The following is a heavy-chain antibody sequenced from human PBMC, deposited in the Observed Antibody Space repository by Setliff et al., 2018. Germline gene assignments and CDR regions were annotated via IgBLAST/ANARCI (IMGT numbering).Heavy chain of an antibody. CDR3: ASRIGGSPY. Sequence: SETLSLTCTVSGGSISSGGYYWSWIRQHPGKALGWIGYVYYSGSTYYNPSLKSRVTISVDTSKNQFSLKLSSVTAADTAVYFCASRIGGSPYWGQGTLVTVSS. CDR2: VYYSGST. V-gene: IGHV4-31*03. J-gene: IGHJ4*02. D-gene: IGHD1-26*01. CDR1: GGSISSGGYY.